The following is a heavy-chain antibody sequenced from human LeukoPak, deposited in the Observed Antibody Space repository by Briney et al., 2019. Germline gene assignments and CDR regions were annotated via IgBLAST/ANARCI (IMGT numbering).Heavy chain of an antibody. V-gene: IGHV4-34*01. J-gene: IGHJ4*02. CDR2: INHSGST. Sequence: SETLSLTCAVYGGSFSGYYWSWIRQPPGKGLEWIGEINHSGSTNYNPSLKSRVTISVDTSKNQFSLKLSSVTAADTAFYYCARDTALWFGESSFDYWGQGTLVTVSS. D-gene: IGHD3-10*01. CDR3: ARDTALWFGESSFDY. CDR1: GGSFSGYY.